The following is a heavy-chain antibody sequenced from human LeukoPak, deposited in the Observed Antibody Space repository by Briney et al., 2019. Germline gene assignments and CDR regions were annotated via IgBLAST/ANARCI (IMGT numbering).Heavy chain of an antibody. Sequence: SGGSLRLSCAASGFTFSSYWMTWVRQAPGKGLEWVANIKQDGSEKYYVDSVKGRFTISRDNAKNTLYLQMNSLRAEDTAVYYCAKGEWLAHFDYWGQGTLVTVSS. D-gene: IGHD6-19*01. J-gene: IGHJ4*02. V-gene: IGHV3-7*03. CDR1: GFTFSSYW. CDR2: IKQDGSEK. CDR3: AKGEWLAHFDY.